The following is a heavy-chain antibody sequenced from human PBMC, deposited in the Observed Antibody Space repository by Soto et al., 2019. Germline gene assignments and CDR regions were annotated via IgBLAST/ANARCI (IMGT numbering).Heavy chain of an antibody. CDR2: ISSTNSYI. J-gene: IGHJ4*02. CDR1: GFTFSDYT. CDR3: AVVAATAHFDL. D-gene: IGHD2-15*01. Sequence: GGSLRLSCAASGFTFSDYTLNWVRQAPGKGLEWVSSISSTNSYIYYADSVKGRFTISRDNAKNSLFLQMNSLRAEDTAVYYCAVVAATAHFDLWGQGTLVTVS. V-gene: IGHV3-21*01.